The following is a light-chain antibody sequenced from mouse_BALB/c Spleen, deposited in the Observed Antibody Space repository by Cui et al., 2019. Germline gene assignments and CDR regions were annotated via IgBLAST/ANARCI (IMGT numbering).Light chain of an antibody. Sequence: DIQMNQSPSSLSASLGDTITITCHASQNINGWLSWYQQKPGNNPKLFIYKASNLHTGVPSRFSGSGSRTGFTLTISSLQPEDIGTYYCQQGQSYPRTFGGGTELEIK. CDR1: QNINGW. CDR3: QQGQSYPRT. CDR2: KAS. V-gene: IGKV10-94*01. J-gene: IGKJ1*01.